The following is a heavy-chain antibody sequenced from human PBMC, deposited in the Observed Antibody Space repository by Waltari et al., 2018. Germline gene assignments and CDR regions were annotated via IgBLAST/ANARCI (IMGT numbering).Heavy chain of an antibody. V-gene: IGHV1-69*04. CDR2: IIPMVDIA. CDR1: GGTFNSYS. J-gene: IGHJ4*02. D-gene: IGHD2-15*01. CDR3: ASSYCSGGSCYSRPNDY. Sequence: QVQLVQSGAEVKKPGSSVKVSCKASGGTFNSYSVGWVRQAPGQGLEWVGRIIPMVDIANYAQKFQGRVTITADKSTSTAYMELSSLRSEDTAVYYCASSYCSGGSCYSRPNDYWGQGTLVTVS.